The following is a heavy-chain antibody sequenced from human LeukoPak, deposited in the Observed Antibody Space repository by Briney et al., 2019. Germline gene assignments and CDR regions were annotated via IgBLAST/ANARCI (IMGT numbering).Heavy chain of an antibody. V-gene: IGHV4-61*01. D-gene: IGHD3-3*01. CDR3: ARFMIPKNTGWFDP. CDR2: IYYSGST. CDR1: GYSISSGYY. J-gene: IGHJ5*02. Sequence: SETLSLTCTVSGYSISSGYYWGWIRQPPGKGLEWIGYIYYSGSTNYNPSLKSRVTISVDTSKNQFSLKLSSVTAADTAVYYCARFMIPKNTGWFDPWGQGTLVTVSS.